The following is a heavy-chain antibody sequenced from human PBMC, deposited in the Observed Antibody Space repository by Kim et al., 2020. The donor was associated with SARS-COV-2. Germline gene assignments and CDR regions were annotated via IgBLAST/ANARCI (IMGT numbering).Heavy chain of an antibody. J-gene: IGHJ4*02. V-gene: IGHV4-39*07. CDR1: GGSISSSSYY. CDR2: IYYSGST. Sequence: SETLSLTCTVSGGSISSSSYYWGWIRQPPGKGLEWIGSIYYSGSTYYNPSLKSRVTISVDTSKNQFSLKLSSVTAADTAVYYCARPLNDIAVTGGYYFDYWGQGTLVTVSS. D-gene: IGHD2-21*01. CDR3: ARPLNDIAVTGGYYFDY.